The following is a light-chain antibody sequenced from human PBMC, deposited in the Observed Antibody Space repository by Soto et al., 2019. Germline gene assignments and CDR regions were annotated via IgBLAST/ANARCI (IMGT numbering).Light chain of an antibody. CDR2: AAS. CDR1: QSISSF. J-gene: IGKJ4*01. Sequence: DIQMTQSPSSLSASVGDRVTITCRASQSISSFLNWYQQKPGKAPKLLIYAASSLQSGVPSRFSGSGSGTDFTLTISSLQPEDFATYYCQQSYSTPPTFGGGTMVEMK. V-gene: IGKV1-39*01. CDR3: QQSYSTPPT.